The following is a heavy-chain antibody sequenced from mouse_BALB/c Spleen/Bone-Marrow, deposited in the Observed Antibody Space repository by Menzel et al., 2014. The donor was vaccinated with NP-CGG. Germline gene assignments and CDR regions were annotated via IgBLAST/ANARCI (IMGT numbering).Heavy chain of an antibody. V-gene: IGHV1-7*01. CDR1: GYTFTNYW. CDR2: INPSTGYT. J-gene: IGHJ2*01. Sequence: VPLQESGAELAKPGASVKMSCKASGYTFTNYWMHWVQQRPGQGLEWIGYINPSTGYTEYNQKFKDKATLTADKSSSTAYMQLSSLTSEDSAVYYCARIYYYGRDYWGQGTTLTVSS. D-gene: IGHD1-1*01. CDR3: ARIYYYGRDY.